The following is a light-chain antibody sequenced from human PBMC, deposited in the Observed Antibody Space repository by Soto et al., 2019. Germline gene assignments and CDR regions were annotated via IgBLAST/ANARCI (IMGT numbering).Light chain of an antibody. CDR3: QQSYSIPYT. Sequence: DLPLTQSPSSLSASVGDRVTITCRASQTISRNLNWYQQKPGEAPRLLMYVVSTLQGGVPSRFSGSESGTDYTLTISSVQPDDFATYYCQQSYSIPYTFGQGTKLEIK. V-gene: IGKV1-39*01. CDR2: VVS. J-gene: IGKJ2*01. CDR1: QTISRN.